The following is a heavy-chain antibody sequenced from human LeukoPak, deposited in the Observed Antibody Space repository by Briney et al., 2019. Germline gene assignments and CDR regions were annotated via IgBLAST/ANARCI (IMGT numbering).Heavy chain of an antibody. CDR2: INHSGST. CDR1: GGSFSGYY. J-gene: IGHJ5*02. CDR3: ARHDVGVRGVIINNWFDP. Sequence: SETLSLTCAVYGGSFSGYYWSWIRQPPGKGLEWIGEINHSGSTNYNPSLKSRVTISVDTSKNQFSLKLSSVTAADTAVYYCARHDVGVRGVIINNWFDPWGQGTLVTVSS. D-gene: IGHD3-10*01. V-gene: IGHV4-34*01.